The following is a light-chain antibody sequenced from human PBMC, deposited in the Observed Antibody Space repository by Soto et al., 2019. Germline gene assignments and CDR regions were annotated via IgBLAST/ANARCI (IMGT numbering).Light chain of an antibody. CDR2: AAS. CDR3: QQFNVYPLT. J-gene: IGKJ4*01. CDR1: QGIRDF. V-gene: IGKV1-9*01. Sequence: DIQLTQSPSFLSASVGDRVTITCRASQGIRDFLAWYQQKPVKAPKLLIYAASTLQAGVPTRFSGFASGTEFTLTISNLQPADSATYYCQQFNVYPLTFGGGTKVEIK.